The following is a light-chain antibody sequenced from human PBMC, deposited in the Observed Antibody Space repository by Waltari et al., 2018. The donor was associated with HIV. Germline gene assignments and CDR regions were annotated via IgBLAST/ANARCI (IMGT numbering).Light chain of an antibody. J-gene: IGLJ3*02. CDR3: GTWDSSLSAGV. CDR2: DNN. CDR1: IGHNY. V-gene: IGLV1-51*01. Sequence: QSVLTQPPSVSAAPGQKVTISNIGHNYVSWYQQLPGTAPKLLIYDNNKRPSGIPDRFSGSKSGTSATLGITGLQTGDEADYYCGTWDSSLSAGVFGGGTKLTVL.